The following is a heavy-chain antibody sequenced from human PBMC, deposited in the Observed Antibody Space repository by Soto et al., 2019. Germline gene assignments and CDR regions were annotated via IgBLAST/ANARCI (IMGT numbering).Heavy chain of an antibody. CDR2: ISGSGGST. CDR3: AKDAYSSGWLFPNPDY. CDR1: GFTFSSYA. J-gene: IGHJ4*02. Sequence: AGSLRLSSAASGFTFSSYAMSWVRQAPGKGLEWASAISGSGGSTYYADSVKGRFTISRDNSKNTLYLQMNSLRAEDTAVYYCAKDAYSSGWLFPNPDYWGQGTLVTVSS. D-gene: IGHD6-19*01. V-gene: IGHV3-23*01.